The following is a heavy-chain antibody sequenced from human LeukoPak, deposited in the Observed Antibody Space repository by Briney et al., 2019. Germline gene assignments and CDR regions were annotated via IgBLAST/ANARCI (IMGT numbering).Heavy chain of an antibody. CDR1: GSTFSTYD. CDR2: ISSSAHHI. J-gene: IGHJ4*02. V-gene: IGHV3-21*01. D-gene: IGHD2-2*01. CDR3: ARGIVPAAFDY. Sequence: PGASLRLTCAASGSTFSTYDMNWVRQAPGKGLEWVSSISSSAHHIAYADSVKGRFTISRDNAKNALYLQVNSLRAEDTAVYYCARGIVPAAFDYWGQGTLVTVSS.